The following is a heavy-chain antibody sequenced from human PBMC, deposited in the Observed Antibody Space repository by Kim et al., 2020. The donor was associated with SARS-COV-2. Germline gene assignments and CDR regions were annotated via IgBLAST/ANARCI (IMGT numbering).Heavy chain of an antibody. Sequence: GTATYAQKFQGRVTITADESTSTAYMELSSLRSEDTAVYYCARTTVHFDYWGQGTLVTISS. CDR3: ARTTVHFDY. J-gene: IGHJ4*02. V-gene: IGHV1-69*01. D-gene: IGHD4-17*01. CDR2: GTA.